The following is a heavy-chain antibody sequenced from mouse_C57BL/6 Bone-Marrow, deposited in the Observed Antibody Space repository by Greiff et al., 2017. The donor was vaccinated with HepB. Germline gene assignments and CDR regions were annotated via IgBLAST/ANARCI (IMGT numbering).Heavy chain of an antibody. CDR2: IYPGSGST. CDR3: ARGCYYYGPWFAY. Sequence: VQLQQPGAELVKPGASVKMSCKASGYTFTSYWITWVKQRPGQGLEWIGDIYPGSGSTNYNEKFKSKATLTVDTSSSTAYMQLSSLTSEDSAVYYCARGCYYYGPWFAYWGQGTLVTVSA. CDR1: GYTFTSYW. D-gene: IGHD1-1*01. V-gene: IGHV1-55*01. J-gene: IGHJ3*01.